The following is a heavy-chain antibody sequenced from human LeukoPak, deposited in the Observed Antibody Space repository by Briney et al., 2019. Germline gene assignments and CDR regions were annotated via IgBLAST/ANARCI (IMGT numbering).Heavy chain of an antibody. CDR2: IYYSGST. CDR3: ARQLNDAFDI. CDR1: GGSISSSSYY. Sequence: SETLSLTCTVSGGSISSSSYYWGWIRQPPGKGLEWIGSIYYSGSTYYNPSLKSRVTISVDTSKNQFSLKLSSVTAADTAVYYCARQLNDAFDIWGRGTMVTVSS. J-gene: IGHJ3*02. V-gene: IGHV4-39*01.